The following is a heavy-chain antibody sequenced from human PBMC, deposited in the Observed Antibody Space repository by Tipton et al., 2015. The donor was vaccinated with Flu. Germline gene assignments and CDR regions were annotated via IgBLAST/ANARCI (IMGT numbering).Heavy chain of an antibody. Sequence: AVSGFTFSTYAMSWVRQAPGMGLEWVSGISGSGDITVYADSVKGRFTISRDNSKNTLYLEMNSLRAEDTALYYCAKDTRSGLGSYSWGYFDHWGQGTLVTVSS. CDR2: ISGSGDIT. CDR1: GFTFSTYA. CDR3: AKDTRSGLGSYSWGYFDH. D-gene: IGHD3-10*01. J-gene: IGHJ4*02. V-gene: IGHV3-23*01.